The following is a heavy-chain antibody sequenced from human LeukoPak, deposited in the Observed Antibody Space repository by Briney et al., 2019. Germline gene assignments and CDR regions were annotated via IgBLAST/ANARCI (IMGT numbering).Heavy chain of an antibody. CDR1: RDSVSINIAP. CDR3: ARGRVTTIAIYYYSYIAV. D-gene: IGHD4-17*01. Sequence: SHTLSLTCAISRDSVSINIAPYTWLRQAPSRGLEVLGSTYYRSKWHNDYAVSVKSRITINPDTSKNQFSLQLNSVTPEDTAVYYCARGRVTTIAIYYYSYIAVWGKGTTVTVS. CDR2: TYYRSKWHN. J-gene: IGHJ6*03. V-gene: IGHV6-1*01.